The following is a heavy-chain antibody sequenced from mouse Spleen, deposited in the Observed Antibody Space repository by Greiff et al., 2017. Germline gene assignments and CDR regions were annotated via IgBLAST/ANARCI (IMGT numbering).Heavy chain of an antibody. J-gene: IGHJ2*01. Sequence: EVQLQQSGPELVKPGASVKISCKASGYSFTGYYMNWVKQSPEKSLEWIGEINPSTGGTTYNQKFKAKATLTVDKSSSTAYMQLKSLTSEDSAVYYCAINYYGSSYPLDYWGQGTTLTVSS. V-gene: IGHV1-42*01. CDR3: AINYYGSSYPLDY. D-gene: IGHD1-1*01. CDR1: GYSFTGYY. CDR2: INPSTGGT.